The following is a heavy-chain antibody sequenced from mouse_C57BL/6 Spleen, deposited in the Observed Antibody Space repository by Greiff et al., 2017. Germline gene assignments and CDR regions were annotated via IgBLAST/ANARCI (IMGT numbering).Heavy chain of an antibody. CDR2: INPNNGGT. CDR1: GYTFTDYN. D-gene: IGHD2-3*01. Sequence: VQLQQSGPELVKPGASVKMSCKASGYTFTDYNMHWVKQSHGKSLEWIGYINPNNGGTSYNQKFKGKATLTVNKSSSTAYMELSSLTSEDSAVYYCARGRGYDYFDYWGQGTTLTVSS. CDR3: ARGRGYDYFDY. J-gene: IGHJ2*01. V-gene: IGHV1-22*01.